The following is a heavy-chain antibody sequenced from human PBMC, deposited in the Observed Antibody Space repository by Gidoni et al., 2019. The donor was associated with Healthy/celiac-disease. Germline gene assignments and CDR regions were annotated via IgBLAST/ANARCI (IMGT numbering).Heavy chain of an antibody. CDR2: INPSGGST. CDR3: ARVNKNYYDSSGNSLDAFDI. CDR1: GYTFSSYY. J-gene: IGHJ3*02. D-gene: IGHD3-22*01. V-gene: IGHV1-46*01. Sequence: QVQLVQSGAEVKKPGASVKVSCKASGYTFSSYYIHWVRQAPGQGLEWMGIINPSGGSTSYAQKFQGRVTMTRDTSTSTVYMELSSLRSEDTAVYYCARVNKNYYDSSGNSLDAFDIWGQGTMVTVSS.